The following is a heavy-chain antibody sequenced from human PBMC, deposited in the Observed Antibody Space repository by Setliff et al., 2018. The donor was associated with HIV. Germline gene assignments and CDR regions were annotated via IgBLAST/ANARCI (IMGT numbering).Heavy chain of an antibody. V-gene: IGHV1-2*02. CDR2: INPNSGGT. Sequence: GASVKVSCKTSGYMFIAYGMSWVRQAPGQGLEWMGWINPNSGGTNYAQKFQGRVTMTRDTPINTVYMELSSLKSDDTAVYYCARDYLHVFDIWGQGTMVTVSS. CDR1: GYMFIAYG. CDR3: ARDYLHVFDI. J-gene: IGHJ3*02.